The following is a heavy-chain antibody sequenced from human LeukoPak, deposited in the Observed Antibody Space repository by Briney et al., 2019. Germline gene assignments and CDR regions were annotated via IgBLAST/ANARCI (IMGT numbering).Heavy chain of an antibody. V-gene: IGHV3-30*04. CDR1: GFTFTHYA. CDR3: AKVGVPATGGFHH. CDR2: ILYDGTMK. J-gene: IGHJ1*01. Sequence: PGGSLRLSCAASGFTFTHYAMHWVRQAPGKGLEWVAVILYDGTMKYYADSVKGRFTISRDNSKNTLYLQMNSLRAEDTAIYYCAKVGVPATGGFHHWGQGTLVTVSS. D-gene: IGHD6-13*01.